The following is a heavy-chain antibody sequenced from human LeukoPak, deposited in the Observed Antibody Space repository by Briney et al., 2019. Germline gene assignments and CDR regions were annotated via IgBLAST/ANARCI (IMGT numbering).Heavy chain of an antibody. CDR1: GGSISSYY. CDR2: IYYSGST. V-gene: IGHV4-59*08. Sequence: TSETLSLTCTVSGGSISSYYWSWIRQPPGKGLEWIGNIYYSGSTYYNPSLKSRVSISVHTSKNQFSLKLRSVTAADTAVYYCARPVPSRLGWFDPWGQGTLVTVSS. J-gene: IGHJ5*02. CDR3: ARPVPSRLGWFDP. D-gene: IGHD1-1*01.